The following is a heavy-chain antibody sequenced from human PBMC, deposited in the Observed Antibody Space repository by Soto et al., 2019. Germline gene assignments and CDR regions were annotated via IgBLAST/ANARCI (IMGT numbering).Heavy chain of an antibody. D-gene: IGHD3-22*01. Sequence: ETLSRTGPVSGGSISSYYWSWIRQPPGKGLEWIGYIYYSGSTNYNPSLKSRVTISVDTSKNQFSLKLSSVTAADTAVYYCARMTDYYDSSGLLGEAFDIWGQGTMVTVSS. J-gene: IGHJ3*02. CDR3: ARMTDYYDSSGLLGEAFDI. CDR2: IYYSGST. CDR1: GGSISSYY. V-gene: IGHV4-59*01.